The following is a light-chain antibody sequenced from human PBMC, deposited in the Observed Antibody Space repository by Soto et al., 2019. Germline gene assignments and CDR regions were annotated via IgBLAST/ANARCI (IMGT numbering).Light chain of an antibody. CDR2: DAS. J-gene: IGKJ1*01. CDR1: QSISSW. Sequence: DIQMTQSPSTLSASVGDRVTITCRASQSISSWLAWYQKKPGKAPNLLIYDASSLQSGVPSRFSGSGSGTEFTLTISSLQPDDFATYYCQHYNSYWTFGQGTKVEIK. V-gene: IGKV1-5*01. CDR3: QHYNSYWT.